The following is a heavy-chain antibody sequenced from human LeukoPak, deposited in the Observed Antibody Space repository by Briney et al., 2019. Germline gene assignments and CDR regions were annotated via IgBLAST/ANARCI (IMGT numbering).Heavy chain of an antibody. D-gene: IGHD4-23*01. V-gene: IGHV3-7*01. CDR3: ARDLYGGHLWVTYGMDV. J-gene: IGHJ6*02. CDR2: IKRDGSEK. CDR1: GFTFSSYW. Sequence: PGGSLRLSCAASGFTFSSYWMSWVRQAPGKGLEWVANIKRDGSEKYYVDSVKGRFTISRDNAKNSLYLQMNSLRAEDTAVYYCARDLYGGHLWVTYGMDVWGQGTTVTVSS.